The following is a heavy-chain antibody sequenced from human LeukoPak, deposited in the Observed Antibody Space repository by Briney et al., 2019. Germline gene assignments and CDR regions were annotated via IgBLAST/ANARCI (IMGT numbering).Heavy chain of an antibody. D-gene: IGHD3-9*01. J-gene: IGHJ4*02. CDR1: GFNFNYYA. CDR2: ISGSGGDT. CDR3: AKGIDILTAYLDY. Sequence: GRSLRLSCAASGFNFNYYAMNWVRQAPAKGLEWVSGISGSGGDTYYADSVKGRFTISRDNSKNTLFLQMNSLRAEDTAVYYRAKGIDILTAYLDYWGQGTLVTVSS. V-gene: IGHV3-23*01.